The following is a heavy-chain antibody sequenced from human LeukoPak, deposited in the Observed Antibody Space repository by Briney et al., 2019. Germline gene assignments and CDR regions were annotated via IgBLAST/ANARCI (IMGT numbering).Heavy chain of an antibody. V-gene: IGHV3-15*01. D-gene: IGHD1-26*01. CDR3: TPSIVGATTFDY. CDR1: GFTFSNAW. CDR2: IKTKTDGKTT. J-gene: IGHJ4*02. Sequence: GGSLRLSCAASGFTFSNAWMSWVRQAPGKGLEWVGRIKTKTDGKTTDYASPVKGRFTISRDDSKNTLYLQMNSLKTEDTAVYFCTPSIVGATTFDYWGQGTLVTVSS.